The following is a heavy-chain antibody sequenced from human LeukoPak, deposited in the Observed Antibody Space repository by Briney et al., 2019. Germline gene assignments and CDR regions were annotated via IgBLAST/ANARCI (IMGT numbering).Heavy chain of an antibody. Sequence: PGGSLRLSCAASGCSFRDFWMTWVRQAPGKGLEWVANINQGGSVKYYVDSVKGRFTISRDDAKSSLYVQMNSLRDEDTAVYYCARFGYSGWNLEYWGQGTLVTVSS. CDR2: INQGGSVK. CDR3: ARFGYSGWNLEY. D-gene: IGHD5-12*01. J-gene: IGHJ4*02. CDR1: GCSFRDFW. V-gene: IGHV3-7*01.